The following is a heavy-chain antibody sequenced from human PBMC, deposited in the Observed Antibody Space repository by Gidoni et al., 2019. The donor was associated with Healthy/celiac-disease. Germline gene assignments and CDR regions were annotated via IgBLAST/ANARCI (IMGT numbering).Heavy chain of an antibody. CDR1: GFTFDDYA. J-gene: IGHJ6*02. CDR2: MSWNSGSI. Sequence: EVQLVESGGGLVQPGRSVRLSCAASGFTFDDYAMHWVRQAPGKGLEWVAGMSWNSGSIGYADSVKGRFTIARDNVKNSLYLQMNSLRAEDTALYYCAKDKGVAAAGTGGYYYGMDVWGQGTTVTVSS. CDR3: AKDKGVAAAGTGGYYYGMDV. D-gene: IGHD6-13*01. V-gene: IGHV3-9*01.